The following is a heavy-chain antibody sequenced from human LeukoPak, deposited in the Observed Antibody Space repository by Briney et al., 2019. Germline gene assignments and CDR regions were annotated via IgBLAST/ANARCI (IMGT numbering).Heavy chain of an antibody. V-gene: IGHV1-18*01. CDR3: ARDTTTPNWFDP. CDR1: GYTFTSYG. CDR2: VSAYNGNT. D-gene: IGHD1-1*01. Sequence: ASVKVSCKASGYTFTSYGISWVRQAPGQGLEWMGWVSAYNGNTNYAQKLQGRVTMTTDTSTSTAYMELRSLRSDDTAVYYCARDTTTPNWFDPWGQGTLVTVSS. J-gene: IGHJ5*02.